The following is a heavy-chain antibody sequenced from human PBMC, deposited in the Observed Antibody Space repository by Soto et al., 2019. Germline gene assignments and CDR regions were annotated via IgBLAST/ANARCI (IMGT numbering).Heavy chain of an antibody. Sequence: QITLKESGPTLVKPTQTLTLTCTFSGFSLTSGVVGVGWIRQPPGEALEWLALIYWNDEQYYNPSLRNRLTITRDTSKSQVVLTMTTMDPVDTATYYCAHRLPGPSGYDVWGQGTTVTVSS. CDR1: GFSLTSGVVG. V-gene: IGHV2-5*01. CDR2: IYWNDEQ. D-gene: IGHD6-13*01. J-gene: IGHJ6*02. CDR3: AHRLPGPSGYDV.